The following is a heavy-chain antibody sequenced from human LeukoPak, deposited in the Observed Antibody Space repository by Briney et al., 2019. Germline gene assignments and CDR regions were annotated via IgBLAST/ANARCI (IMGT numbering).Heavy chain of an antibody. CDR1: GFTFSSYA. CDR3: ARDGRYCSGGSCYQRGRYFDY. Sequence: GGSLRLSCAASGFTFSSYAMSWVRQAPGKGLEWVANIKQDGSEKYYVDSVKGRFTISRDNAKNSLYLQMNSLRAEDTAVYYCARDGRYCSGGSCYQRGRYFDYWGQGTLVTVSS. CDR2: IKQDGSEK. J-gene: IGHJ4*02. V-gene: IGHV3-7*03. D-gene: IGHD2-15*01.